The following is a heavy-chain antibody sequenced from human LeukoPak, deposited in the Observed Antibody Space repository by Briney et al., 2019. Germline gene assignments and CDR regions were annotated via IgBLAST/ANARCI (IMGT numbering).Heavy chain of an antibody. CDR1: GFTFSDYY. D-gene: IGHD3-9*01. Sequence: GGSLRLSCAAPGFTFSDYYMSWIRQAPGKGLEWVSYISSSGSTIYYADSVKGRFTISRDNAKNSLYLQMNSLRAEDTAVYYCASSRLVTNSLDYWGQGTLVTVSS. CDR3: ASSRLVTNSLDY. J-gene: IGHJ4*02. CDR2: ISSSGSTI. V-gene: IGHV3-11*01.